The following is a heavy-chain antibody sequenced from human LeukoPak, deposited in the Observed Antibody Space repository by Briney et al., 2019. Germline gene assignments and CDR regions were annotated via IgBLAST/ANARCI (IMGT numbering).Heavy chain of an antibody. V-gene: IGHV4-30-2*01. J-gene: IGHJ4*02. CDR2: IYHSGST. CDR3: AIERPRQPAY. CDR1: GGSISGGGYC. D-gene: IGHD6-13*01. Sequence: TLCLTCAVSGGSISGGGYCGSSTRQPPGKGLESTGYIYHSGSTYYHPSLKSRVTISVDRSTNQSSLKLSSVTAADTAVYYCAIERPRQPAYGGQGTLVTVSS.